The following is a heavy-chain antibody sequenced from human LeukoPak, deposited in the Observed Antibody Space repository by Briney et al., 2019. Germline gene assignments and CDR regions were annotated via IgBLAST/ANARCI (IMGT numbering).Heavy chain of an antibody. CDR3: AGVKVPAANNYHYGMDV. D-gene: IGHD2-2*01. V-gene: IGHV1-3*01. CDR1: GYTFTSYA. J-gene: IGHJ6*02. CDR2: IDAGNGNT. Sequence: ASVKVSCKASGYTFTSYAIHWVRQAPGQRLEWMGWIDAGNGNTKYSQKFQGRVTITRDTSASTAYMELSSLRSEDTAVYYCAGVKVPAANNYHYGMDVWGQGTTVTVSS.